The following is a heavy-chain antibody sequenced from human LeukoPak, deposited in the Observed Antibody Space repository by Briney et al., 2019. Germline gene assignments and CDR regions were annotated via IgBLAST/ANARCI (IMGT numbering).Heavy chain of an antibody. Sequence: GGSLRLSCAASGFTFNSYWMSWVRQVPGRGLEWVANIKQDGSEKYYVDSVKGRFTISRDNAKNSLYLQMNSLRAEDTAVHYCARVFGGGVVIFFDYWGQGTLVTVSS. J-gene: IGHJ4*02. CDR2: IKQDGSEK. V-gene: IGHV3-7*01. CDR1: GFTFNSYW. CDR3: ARVFGGGVVIFFDY. D-gene: IGHD3-3*01.